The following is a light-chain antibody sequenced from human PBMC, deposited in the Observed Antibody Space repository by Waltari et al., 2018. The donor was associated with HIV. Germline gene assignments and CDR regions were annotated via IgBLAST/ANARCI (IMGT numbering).Light chain of an antibody. Sequence: DIVMTQSPDSLAVSLGERGTINCKSSQSILYSSNHRNYLAWYQQKPGQRPKLLIYWASTRESGVPDRFTGNGSGTDFTLTISSLQAEDVAVYYCQQYDSTPLTFGGGTKVEIK. CDR1: QSILYSSNHRNY. CDR3: QQYDSTPLT. CDR2: WAS. J-gene: IGKJ4*01. V-gene: IGKV4-1*01.